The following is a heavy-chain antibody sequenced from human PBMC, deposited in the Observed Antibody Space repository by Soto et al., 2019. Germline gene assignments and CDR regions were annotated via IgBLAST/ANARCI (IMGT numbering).Heavy chain of an antibody. CDR2: INAGNGNT. CDR3: ARDIVLVPAAIGKGFDP. CDR1: GYTFTSYA. J-gene: IGHJ5*02. D-gene: IGHD2-2*01. V-gene: IGHV1-3*01. Sequence: GASVKVSCKASGYTFTSYAMHWVRQAPGQRLEWMGWINAGNGNTKYSQKFQGRVTMTRDTSTSTVYMELSSLRSEDTAVYYCARDIVLVPAAIGKGFDPWGQGTLVTVSS.